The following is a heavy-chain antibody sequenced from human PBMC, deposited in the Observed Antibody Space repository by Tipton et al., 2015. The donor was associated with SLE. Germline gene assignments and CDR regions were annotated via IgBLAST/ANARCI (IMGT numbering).Heavy chain of an antibody. CDR1: EFTFSDYH. Sequence: SLRLSCADSEFTFSDYHMSWIRQAPGKGLEWIAYITSRGSTVYYVDSVKGRFTISRDNTKKSLFLQLSSLTAEDTALYYCARDALSRSAQLQGVVRGVGRFWFDPWGQGTLVTVSS. V-gene: IGHV3-11*01. D-gene: IGHD3-10*01. J-gene: IGHJ5*02. CDR2: ITSRGSTV. CDR3: ARDALSRSAQLQGVVRGVGRFWFDP.